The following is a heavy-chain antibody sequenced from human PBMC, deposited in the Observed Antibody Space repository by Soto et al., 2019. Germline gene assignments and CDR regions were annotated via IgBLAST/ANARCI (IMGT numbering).Heavy chain of an antibody. Sequence: QVQLVQSGAEVKKPGSSVKVSCKASGGSFSSYAISWVRQAPGQGLEWMGGIIPIFGTPSYAQKFQGRVTITADESTSTAYMELSSLRSEDTAVYYCAIEYRSSSGRFDNWGQGTLVIVSS. CDR2: IIPIFGTP. D-gene: IGHD6-6*01. J-gene: IGHJ4*02. CDR1: GGSFSSYA. V-gene: IGHV1-69*01. CDR3: AIEYRSSSGRFDN.